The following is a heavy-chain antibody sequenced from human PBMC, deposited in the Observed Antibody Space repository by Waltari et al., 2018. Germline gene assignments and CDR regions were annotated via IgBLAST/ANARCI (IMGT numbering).Heavy chain of an antibody. CDR3: VTGRTMRSVGGILVIEHGLRAGYFQF. CDR1: EYTLYALS. Sequence: QVHVLQFGPKANTATASVKVSCKVPEYTLYALSVHCVRRAHGKGLGWMGGFDPKGRETVYSRNFQGRVTIAEDATTDTAYMPRTSLRPDYMAVFYCVTGRTMRSVGGILVIEHGLRAGYFQFWGQVTLVVVSS. J-gene: IGHJ1*01. CDR2: FDPKGRET. D-gene: IGHD3-16*02. V-gene: IGHV1-24*01.